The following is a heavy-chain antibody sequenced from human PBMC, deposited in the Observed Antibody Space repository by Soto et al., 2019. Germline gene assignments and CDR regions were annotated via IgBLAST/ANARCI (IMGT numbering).Heavy chain of an antibody. V-gene: IGHV4-39*01. CDR2: IYYSGST. CDR1: GGSISSSSFH. Sequence: QLQLQESGPGLVKPSETLSLTCTVSGGSISSSSFHWGWIRQPPGKGLEWIGSIYYSGSTYYSPSLKGRVTISGDTAKTQFSRMLSSVTAADTAVYYCARRARAAGTDWWFDPWGQGTLVTVSS. J-gene: IGHJ5*02. D-gene: IGHD6-13*01. CDR3: ARRARAAGTDWWFDP.